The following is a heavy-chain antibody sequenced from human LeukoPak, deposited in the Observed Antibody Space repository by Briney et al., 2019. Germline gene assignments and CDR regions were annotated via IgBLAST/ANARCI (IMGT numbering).Heavy chain of an antibody. CDR2: ISSCSSYI. D-gene: IGHD6-6*01. Sequence: PGGSLRLSCAASGFTFSSYSMNWVRQAPGKGLEWVSSISSCSSYIYYADSVKGRFTISRDNAKNSLYLQMNSLRAEDTAVYYCARTIRGIAARGFDYWGQGTLVTVSS. V-gene: IGHV3-21*01. CDR3: ARTIRGIAARGFDY. J-gene: IGHJ4*02. CDR1: GFTFSSYS.